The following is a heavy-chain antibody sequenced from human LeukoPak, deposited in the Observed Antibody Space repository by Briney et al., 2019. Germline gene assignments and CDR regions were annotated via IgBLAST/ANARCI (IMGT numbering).Heavy chain of an antibody. D-gene: IGHD3-22*01. J-gene: IGHJ4*02. CDR3: ARDRGYYYDSSGYSAGVYFDY. V-gene: IGHV4-39*07. CDR2: IYYSGST. Sequence: PSETLSLTCTVSGGSISSSSYYWGWIRQPPGKGLEWIGSIYYSGSTYYNPSLKSRVTISVDTSKNQFSLKLSSVTAADTAVYYCARDRGYYYDSSGYSAGVYFDYWGQGTLVTVSS. CDR1: GGSISSSSYY.